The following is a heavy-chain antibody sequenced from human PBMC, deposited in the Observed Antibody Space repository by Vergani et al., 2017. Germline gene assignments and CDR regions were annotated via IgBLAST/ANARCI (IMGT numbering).Heavy chain of an antibody. J-gene: IGHJ6*03. Sequence: QVQLQESGPGVVKPSQTLSLTCAVSGSSISSGDHCWTWIRQRPGKGLEWIGYIFYSGTTYDNPSLRSRLTISVDTSQNQFSLKLRAVTAADTAVYYCARVDTQVPATSHFYCRDVWGRGTTVVVSS. CDR1: GSSISSGDHC. D-gene: IGHD6-25*01. V-gene: IGHV4-31*11. CDR3: ARVDTQVPATSHFYCRDV. CDR2: IFYSGTT.